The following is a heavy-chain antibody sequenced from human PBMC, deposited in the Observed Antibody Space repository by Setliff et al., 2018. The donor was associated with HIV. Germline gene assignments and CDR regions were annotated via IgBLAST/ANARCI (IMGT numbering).Heavy chain of an antibody. CDR3: ARAVKEYYESGAYSLLFDY. CDR1: GFTFSSYS. D-gene: IGHD3-22*01. CDR2: ISSSSSYT. J-gene: IGHJ4*02. Sequence: GGSLRLSCAASGFTFSSYSMNWVRQAPGKGLEWVSYISSSSSYTHYADSVKGRFTITRDNAKNSLYLQMNSLRADDTAVYYCARAVKEYYESGAYSLLFDYWGQGTLVTVSS. V-gene: IGHV3-21*01.